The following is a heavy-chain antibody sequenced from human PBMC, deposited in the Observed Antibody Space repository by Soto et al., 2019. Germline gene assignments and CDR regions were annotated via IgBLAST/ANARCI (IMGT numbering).Heavy chain of an antibody. Sequence: PSETLSLTCTVSGGSISSSSYYWGWIRQPPGKGLEWIGSIYYSGSTYYNPSLKSRVTISVDTSKNQFSLKLSSVTAADTAVYYCARHRSGWYLTGWYFDLWGRGTLVTVSS. CDR2: IYYSGST. D-gene: IGHD6-19*01. V-gene: IGHV4-39*01. J-gene: IGHJ2*01. CDR3: ARHRSGWYLTGWYFDL. CDR1: GGSISSSSYY.